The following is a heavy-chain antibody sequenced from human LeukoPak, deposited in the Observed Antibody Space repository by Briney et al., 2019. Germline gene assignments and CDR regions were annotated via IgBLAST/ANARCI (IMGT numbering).Heavy chain of an antibody. CDR3: ARTGSSSWYPFDY. CDR1: GGTFSSYA. CDR2: IIPIFGTA. Sequence: GASVKVSCKASGGTFSSYAISWVRQAPGQGLEWMGGIIPIFGTANYAQKFQGRVTITADKSTSTAYMGLSSLRSEDTAVYYCARTGSSSWYPFDYWGQGTLVTVSS. D-gene: IGHD6-13*01. J-gene: IGHJ4*02. V-gene: IGHV1-69*06.